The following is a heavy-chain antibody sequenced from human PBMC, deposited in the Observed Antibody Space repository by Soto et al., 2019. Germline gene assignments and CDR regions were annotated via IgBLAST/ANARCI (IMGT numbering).Heavy chain of an antibody. CDR2: ISGSGGTT. D-gene: IGHD1-26*01. CDR1: GFTFSSYA. Sequence: EVQLLESGGGLVQPGGSLRLSCAASGFTFSSYAMSWVRQAPGKGLEWVSAISGSGGTTYYADSVKGRFTISRDNSKYTLYLQMNSLRAEDTALYYCAKDRLGATPYYFDYWGQGTLVTVSS. J-gene: IGHJ4*02. CDR3: AKDRLGATPYYFDY. V-gene: IGHV3-23*01.